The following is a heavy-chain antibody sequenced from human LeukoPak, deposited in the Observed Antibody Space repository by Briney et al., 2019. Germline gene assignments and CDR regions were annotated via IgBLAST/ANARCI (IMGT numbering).Heavy chain of an antibody. CDR1: GFTFSSYP. J-gene: IGHJ4*02. V-gene: IGHV3-74*01. CDR2: INEDGSTT. Sequence: GGSLRLSCAASGFTFSSYPMSWVRQAPGKGLVWVSRINEDGSTTNYADSVKGRFTISRDNAKNTLYLQMNSLRVEDTAVYHCVRDLGGRSGHWGQGTPVTVSS. CDR3: VRDLGGRSGH. D-gene: IGHD1-26*01.